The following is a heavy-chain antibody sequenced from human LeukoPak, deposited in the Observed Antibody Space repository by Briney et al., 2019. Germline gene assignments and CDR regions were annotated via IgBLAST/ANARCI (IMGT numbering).Heavy chain of an antibody. D-gene: IGHD4-23*01. V-gene: IGHV3-74*01. Sequence: QPGGSLRLSCAASGFTLSSYWMHWVRQGPGKGLVWVSRINSDGSRTNYADSVKGRFTISRDNAKNTLYLQMNSLRAEDTAVYYCARDLRTPSDTNIAIDYWGQGTLVTVSS. J-gene: IGHJ4*02. CDR1: GFTLSSYW. CDR3: ARDLRTPSDTNIAIDY. CDR2: INSDGSRT.